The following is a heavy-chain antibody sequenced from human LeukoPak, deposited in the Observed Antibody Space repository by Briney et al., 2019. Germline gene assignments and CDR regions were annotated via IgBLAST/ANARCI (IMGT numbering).Heavy chain of an antibody. CDR1: GFTFSSYW. V-gene: IGHV3-74*01. Sequence: GGSLRLSCAASGFTFSSYWMHWVRQAPGKGLVWVSRINSDGSSTSYADSVKGRFTISRDNAKNTLYLQMNSLRAEDTAVYYCAKDSWEVGATSEIDYWGQETLVTVSS. D-gene: IGHD1-26*01. J-gene: IGHJ4*02. CDR2: INSDGSST. CDR3: AKDSWEVGATSEIDY.